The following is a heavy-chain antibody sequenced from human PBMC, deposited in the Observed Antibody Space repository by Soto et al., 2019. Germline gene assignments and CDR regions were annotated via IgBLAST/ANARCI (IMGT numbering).Heavy chain of an antibody. D-gene: IGHD3-16*01. J-gene: IGHJ4*02. CDR1: GGSVTTNTYY. CDR3: AGTVGHRSELIWGGFAS. Sequence: LHLQESGPGLVKPSETLSLICSVTGGSVTTNTYYWTWIRQSPGRGLEWIGNVYFTGSTYYNPSLERRLSMSVDTATNQFSLLLTSVTAADTAVYYCAGTVGHRSELIWGGFASWGQGTLVTVSS. CDR2: VYFTGST. V-gene: IGHV4-39*01.